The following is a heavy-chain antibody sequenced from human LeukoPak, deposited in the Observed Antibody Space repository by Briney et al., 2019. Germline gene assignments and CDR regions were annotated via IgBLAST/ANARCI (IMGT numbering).Heavy chain of an antibody. D-gene: IGHD3-9*01. CDR2: IYYSGST. Sequence: SETLSLTCTVSGGSISSYYWSWIRQPPGKGLEWIGYIYYSGSTNYNPSLRSRVTISVDTSKNQFSLKLSSVTAADTAVYYCAKTYYDILTGYGGPYYMDVWGKGTTVTVSS. CDR3: AKTYYDILTGYGGPYYMDV. J-gene: IGHJ6*03. V-gene: IGHV4-59*01. CDR1: GGSISSYY.